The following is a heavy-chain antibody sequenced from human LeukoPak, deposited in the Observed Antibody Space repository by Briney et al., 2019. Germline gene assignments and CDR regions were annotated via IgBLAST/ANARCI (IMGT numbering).Heavy chain of an antibody. CDR1: GGSFSGYY. CDR2: INHSGST. Sequence: PSETLSLTCAVYGGSFSGYYWSWIRQPPGKGLEWIGEINHSGSTNYNPSLKSRVTISVDTSKNQFPLKLSSVTAADTAVYYCARGSRYYGSGSYPIKRRCYFDYWGQGTLVTVSS. CDR3: ARGSRYYGSGSYPIKRRCYFDY. V-gene: IGHV4-34*01. J-gene: IGHJ4*02. D-gene: IGHD3-10*01.